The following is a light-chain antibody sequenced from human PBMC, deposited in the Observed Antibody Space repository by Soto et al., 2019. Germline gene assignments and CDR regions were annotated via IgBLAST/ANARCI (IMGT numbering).Light chain of an antibody. CDR1: QSISSH. CDR2: AAS. Sequence: DIQMTQSPSSLSASIGGRVTITCRASQSISSHLYWFQQKSGQAPKLLIYAASSLQSGVPSRFSGSGSGTDFTLTISNLQPEDFATYYCQQSYSNSITFGQGTRLEI. CDR3: QQSYSNSIT. V-gene: IGKV1-39*01. J-gene: IGKJ5*01.